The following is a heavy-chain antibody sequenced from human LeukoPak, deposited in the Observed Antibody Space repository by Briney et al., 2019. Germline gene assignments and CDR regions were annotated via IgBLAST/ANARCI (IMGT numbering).Heavy chain of an antibody. D-gene: IGHD3-10*01. Sequence: GGSLRLSCAASGFTFSSYGMTWVRQAPGKGLEWVSYISSSSSTIYYADSVKGRFTISRDNAKNSLYLQLNSLRAEDTAVYYCAKGGAHYSDSGSYYGFDYWGQGSLVTVSS. CDR1: GFTFSSYG. J-gene: IGHJ4*02. V-gene: IGHV3-48*01. CDR3: AKGGAHYSDSGSYYGFDY. CDR2: ISSSSSTI.